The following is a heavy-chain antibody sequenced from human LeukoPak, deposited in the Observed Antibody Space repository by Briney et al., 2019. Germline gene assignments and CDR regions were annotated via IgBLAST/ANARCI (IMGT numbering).Heavy chain of an antibody. CDR2: IYTSGST. D-gene: IGHD1-26*01. CDR3: ARATVGAPSVFDY. CDR1: GGSISSGNYY. J-gene: IGHJ4*02. Sequence: SETLSLTCTVSGGSISSGNYYWSWIRQRAGKGLEWIGRIYTSGSTNYNPSLKSRVTISVDTSKNHFSLKLSSVTAADTAVYYCARATVGAPSVFDYWGQGSLVTVSS. V-gene: IGHV4-61*02.